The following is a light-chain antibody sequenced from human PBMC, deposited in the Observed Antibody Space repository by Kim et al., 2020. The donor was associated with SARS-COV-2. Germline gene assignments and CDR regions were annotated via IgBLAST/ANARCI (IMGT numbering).Light chain of an antibody. CDR3: MQRTHWPNS. Sequence: QHASISCTASQSLVSMDGNTYLSGYQQRPGQAPRRLIYKVSNRDSEVPDRFSGSGSGTDFTLRISRVEAEDVGVYYCMQRTHWPNSFGQGTKLEI. V-gene: IGKV2-30*01. CDR2: KVS. J-gene: IGKJ2*03. CDR1: QSLVSMDGNTY.